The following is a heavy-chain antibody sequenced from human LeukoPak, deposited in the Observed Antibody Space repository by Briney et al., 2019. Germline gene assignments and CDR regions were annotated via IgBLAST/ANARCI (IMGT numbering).Heavy chain of an antibody. V-gene: IGHV4-61*02. CDR3: ARDITNDLRAGDTGGLFDP. Sequence: SQTLSLTCTVSGGSISSGSYYWSWIRQPAGKGLEWIGRIYTSGSTNYNPSLKSRVTISVDTSKNQFSLKLSSVTAADTAVYYCARDITNDLRAGDTGGLFDPWGQGTLVTVSS. CDR1: GGSISSGSYY. D-gene: IGHD1-1*01. J-gene: IGHJ5*02. CDR2: IYTSGST.